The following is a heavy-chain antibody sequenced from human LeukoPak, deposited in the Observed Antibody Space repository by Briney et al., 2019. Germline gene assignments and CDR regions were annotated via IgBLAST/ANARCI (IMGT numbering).Heavy chain of an antibody. CDR1: GYTFTGHY. CDR2: INPNSGGT. Sequence: ASVKGSSKASGYTFTGHYMHWVRQATGQGLEWMGWINPNSGGTNYAQKFQGRVTMTRDTSISTAYMELSRLRSDDMAVYYCAREAGSGSYCPYWGQGTLVTVSS. CDR3: AREAGSGSYCPY. V-gene: IGHV1-2*02. J-gene: IGHJ4*02. D-gene: IGHD3-10*01.